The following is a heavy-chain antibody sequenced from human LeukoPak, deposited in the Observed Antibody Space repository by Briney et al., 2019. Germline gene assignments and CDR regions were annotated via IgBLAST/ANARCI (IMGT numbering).Heavy chain of an antibody. Sequence: ASVKVSCKASGYTFTGYYMHWVRQAPGQGLEWMGWINPNSGGTNYAQKFQGRVTVTRDTSISTAYMELSRLRSDDTAVYYCASSIGYSSGGTNAFDIWGQGTMVTVSS. D-gene: IGHD6-19*01. CDR2: INPNSGGT. CDR3: ASSIGYSSGGTNAFDI. V-gene: IGHV1-2*02. J-gene: IGHJ3*02. CDR1: GYTFTGYY.